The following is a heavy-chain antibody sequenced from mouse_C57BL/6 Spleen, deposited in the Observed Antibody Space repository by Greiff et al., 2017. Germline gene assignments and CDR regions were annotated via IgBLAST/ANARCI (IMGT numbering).Heavy chain of an antibody. J-gene: IGHJ2*01. V-gene: IGHV6-3*01. CDR2: IRLKSDNYAT. D-gene: IGHD2-4*01. CDR1: GFTFSNYW. CDR3: TAKYDYDADGYFDY. Sequence: EVKLVESGGGLVQPGGSMKLSCVASGFTFSNYWMNWVRQSPEKGLEWVAQIRLKSDNYATHYAESVKGRFTISRDDSKSSVYLQMNNLRAEDTGIYYCTAKYDYDADGYFDYWGQGTTLTVSS.